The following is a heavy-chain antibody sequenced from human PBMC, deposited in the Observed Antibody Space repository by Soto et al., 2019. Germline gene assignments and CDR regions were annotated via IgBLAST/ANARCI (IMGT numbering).Heavy chain of an antibody. CDR2: ISGSGGST. CDR1: GFTFSSYA. CDR3: AKDRDPVLRYFDWLLSGGVFDY. V-gene: IGHV3-23*01. D-gene: IGHD3-9*01. J-gene: IGHJ4*02. Sequence: GGSLRLSCAASGFTFSSYAMSWVRQAPGKGLEWVSAISGSGGSTYYADSVKGRFTISRDNSKNTLYLQMNSLRAEDTAVYYCAKDRDPVLRYFDWLLSGGVFDYWGQGTLVTVSS.